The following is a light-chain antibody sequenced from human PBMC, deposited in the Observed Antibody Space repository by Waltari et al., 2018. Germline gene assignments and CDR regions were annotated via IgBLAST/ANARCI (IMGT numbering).Light chain of an antibody. J-gene: IGKJ1*01. CDR3: QHYDNFSGT. CDR2: KAS. V-gene: IGKV1-5*03. Sequence: DIQMTQSPSTLSASVGDRVTITCRASQNINSWLAWYQQKPGEAPKLRIYKASNLNSGGPSRFRGSGSGTEFALTISGLQPDYFASYYCQHYDNFSGTFGQGTKVDIK. CDR1: QNINSW.